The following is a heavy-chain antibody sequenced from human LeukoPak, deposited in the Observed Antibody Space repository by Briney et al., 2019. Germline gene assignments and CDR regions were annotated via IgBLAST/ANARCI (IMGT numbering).Heavy chain of an antibody. CDR1: GFTFSSYG. CDR2: IRSKNYGGTT. CDR3: TRGRWQQQPVFDY. V-gene: IGHV3-49*03. D-gene: IGHD6-13*01. Sequence: GRSLRLSCAASGFTFSSYGMHWFRQAPGEGLEWVGFIRSKNYGGTTEYAAPVKGRFTISRDDSKTIAYLQMNSLRTEDTAVYYCTRGRWQQQPVFDYWGQGALVTVSS. J-gene: IGHJ4*02.